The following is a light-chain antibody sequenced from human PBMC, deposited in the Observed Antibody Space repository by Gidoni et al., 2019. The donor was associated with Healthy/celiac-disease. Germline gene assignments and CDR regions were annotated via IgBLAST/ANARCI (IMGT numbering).Light chain of an antibody. J-gene: IGKJ4*01. CDR2: WAS. Sequence: TVMTQSPASLAVSLGARATINCKSSKSVLYSSNNKNYLACYQQKPGQPPKLLIYWASTRESGVPDRFSGSGSGTDFPLTISSLQAEDVAVYYCQQYYSTPLTFGGGTKVEIK. CDR1: KSVLYSSNNKNY. V-gene: IGKV4-1*01. CDR3: QQYYSTPLT.